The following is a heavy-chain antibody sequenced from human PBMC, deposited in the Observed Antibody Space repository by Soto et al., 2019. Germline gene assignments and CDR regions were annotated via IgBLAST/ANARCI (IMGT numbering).Heavy chain of an antibody. Sequence: GGSLRLSCAASGFTFSTYGMAWVRQGPGKGLDWVASIRGSGGGIQYSDAVKGRFIISRDNSKNTLFLQLSSLRVEDTATYYCAKVSSSGGFHVIGGPGTLVTVSS. CDR2: IRGSGGGI. CDR3: AKVSSSGGFHVI. V-gene: IGHV3-23*01. J-gene: IGHJ4*02. CDR1: GFTFSTYG. D-gene: IGHD5-12*01.